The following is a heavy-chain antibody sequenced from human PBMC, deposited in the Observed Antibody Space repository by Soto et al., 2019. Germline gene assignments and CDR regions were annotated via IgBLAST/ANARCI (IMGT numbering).Heavy chain of an antibody. CDR2: ITNSGDGT. D-gene: IGHD2-21*02. V-gene: IGHV3-23*01. J-gene: IGHJ5*02. CDR3: AKQDYCGTDCRGWFDP. Sequence: EVQLLESGGGLVQPGGSLRLSCAASGFTFSTYAMSWVRQAPGKGLEWVSTITNSGDGTYYADSVKGRFTVSRDNSKNTLYRQMNSLGAEDTALYYCAKQDYCGTDCRGWFDPWGQGTLVTVSS. CDR1: GFTFSTYA.